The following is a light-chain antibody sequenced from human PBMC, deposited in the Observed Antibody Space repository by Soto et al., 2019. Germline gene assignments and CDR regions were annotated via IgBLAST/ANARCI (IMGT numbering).Light chain of an antibody. Sequence: EIVMTQSPATLSVSPGERATLSCRASQSVSGNLAWYQLKPGQAPRLLIYGASARATGIPARFSGSGSGTEFTLTISSLQSEDFAVYFCHHYNNWPLTFGPGTKVDIK. CDR3: HHYNNWPLT. V-gene: IGKV3-15*01. CDR1: QSVSGN. J-gene: IGKJ3*01. CDR2: GAS.